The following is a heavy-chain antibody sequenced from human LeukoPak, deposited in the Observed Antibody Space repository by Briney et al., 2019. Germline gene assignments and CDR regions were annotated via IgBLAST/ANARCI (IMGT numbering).Heavy chain of an antibody. CDR1: GGSISSYY. CDR3: VRAEALTGPYGMDV. CDR2: IYYSGST. D-gene: IGHD3-16*01. J-gene: IGHJ6*02. Sequence: SETLSLTCTVSGGSISSYYWSWIRQPPGKGLEWIGYIYYSGSTYYNPSLKSRVTISVDTSKNQFSLKLSSVTAADTAVYYCVRAEALTGPYGMDVWGQGTTITVSS. V-gene: IGHV4-30-4*01.